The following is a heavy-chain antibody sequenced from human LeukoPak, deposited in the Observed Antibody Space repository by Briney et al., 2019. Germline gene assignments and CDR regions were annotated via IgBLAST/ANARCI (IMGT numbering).Heavy chain of an antibody. D-gene: IGHD2-2*01. CDR2: IWYGGSNK. V-gene: IGHV3-33*08. CDR1: GFTFSSYG. Sequence: PGRSLRLSCAASGFTFSSYGMHWVRQAPGKGLEWVAVIWYGGSNKYYADSVKGRFTISRDNSKNTLYLQMNSLRAEDTAVYYCANLNQKYQLLSYWGQGTLVTVSS. J-gene: IGHJ4*02. CDR3: ANLNQKYQLLSY.